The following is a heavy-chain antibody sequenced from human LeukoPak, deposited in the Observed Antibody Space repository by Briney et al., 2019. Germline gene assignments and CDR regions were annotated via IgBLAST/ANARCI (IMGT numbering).Heavy chain of an antibody. CDR3: ARGRLLLWFGELLYELDN. CDR1: GGSVSSGSYY. CDR2: IYYSGST. J-gene: IGHJ4*02. Sequence: SETLSLTCTVSGGSVSSGSYYWSWIRQPPGKGLEWIGYIYYSGSTNYNPSLKSRVTISVDTSKNQFSLKLSSVTAADTAVYYCARGRLLLWFGELLYELDNWGQGTLVTVSS. V-gene: IGHV4-61*01. D-gene: IGHD3-10*01.